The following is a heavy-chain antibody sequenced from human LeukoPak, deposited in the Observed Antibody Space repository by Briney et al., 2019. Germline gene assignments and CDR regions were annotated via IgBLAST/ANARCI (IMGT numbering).Heavy chain of an antibody. CDR2: IWNDGSNK. J-gene: IGHJ4*02. V-gene: IGHV3-33*01. Sequence: PGRSLRPSCAASGFTSSVYVMHWVRQAPGKGLEWVGVIWNDGSNKCYADSVKGRFTISRDNSKNTLYLQMNSLRAEDTAVYSCARASCPLDLWARGTLVTVSS. CDR1: GFTSSVYV. CDR3: ARASCPLDL. D-gene: IGHD3-3*01.